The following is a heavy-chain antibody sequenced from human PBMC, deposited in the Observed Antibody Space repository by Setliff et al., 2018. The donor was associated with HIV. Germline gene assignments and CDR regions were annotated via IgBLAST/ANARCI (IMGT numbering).Heavy chain of an antibody. D-gene: IGHD2-21*02. CDR2: IHYSGSAA. V-gene: IGHV4-30-4*08. CDR1: GGSVSTTNYY. Sequence: SETLSLTCTVSGGSVSTTNYYWSWIRQPPGKGLEWIGYIHYSGSAAYYSPSLQSRSTISIDTSKHQFSLRLTSVTAADTAIYYCAREVDVLTTSDAFDIWGRGTMVTVSS. J-gene: IGHJ3*02. CDR3: AREVDVLTTSDAFDI.